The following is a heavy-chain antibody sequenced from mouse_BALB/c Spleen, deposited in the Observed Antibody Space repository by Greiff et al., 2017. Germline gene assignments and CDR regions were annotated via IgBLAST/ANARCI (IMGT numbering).Heavy chain of an antibody. CDR2: ISSGGSYT. V-gene: IGHV5-9-3*01. J-gene: IGHJ3*01. D-gene: IGHD2-1*01. Sequence: EVKLVESGGGLVKPGGSLKLSCAASGFTFSSYAMSWVRQTPEKRLEWVATISSGGSYTYYPDSVKGRFTISRDNAKNTLYLQMSSLRSEDTAMYYCASNYEFAYWGQGTLVTVSA. CDR1: GFTFSSYA. CDR3: ASNYEFAY.